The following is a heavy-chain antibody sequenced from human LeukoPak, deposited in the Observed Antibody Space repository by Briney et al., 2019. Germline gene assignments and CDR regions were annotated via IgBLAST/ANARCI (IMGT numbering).Heavy chain of an antibody. D-gene: IGHD6-19*01. CDR1: GGSISSGSYY. J-gene: IGHJ6*03. V-gene: IGHV4-61*02. CDR2: IYTSGST. Sequence: PSQTLSLTCTVSGGSISSGSYYWSWIRQPAGKGLEWIGRIYTSGSTNYNPSLMSRGTISVDTSKNQFSLKLSSVTAADTAIYYCARLSKSSGWDYHYYYYMDVWGKGTTVTVSS. CDR3: ARLSKSSGWDYHYYYYMDV.